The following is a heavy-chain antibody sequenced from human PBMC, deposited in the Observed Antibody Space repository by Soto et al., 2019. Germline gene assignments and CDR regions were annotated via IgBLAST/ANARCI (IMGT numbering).Heavy chain of an antibody. CDR2: IYSGGST. Sequence: EVQLVETGGVLIQPGGSLRLSCAASGFTVSDNYMSWVRQAPGKGLEWVSVIYSGGSTYYEDSVKGRLTISRDNSKNTLSLHMNSLRVEDTAVYFCARGASNQGWYFDLWGRGTLVTVSA. J-gene: IGHJ2*01. D-gene: IGHD2-8*01. V-gene: IGHV3-53*02. CDR1: GFTVSDNY. CDR3: ARGASNQGWYFDL.